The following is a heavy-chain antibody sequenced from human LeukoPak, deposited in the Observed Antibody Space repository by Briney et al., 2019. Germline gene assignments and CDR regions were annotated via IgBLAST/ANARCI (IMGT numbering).Heavy chain of an antibody. CDR1: GFTFSSSA. V-gene: IGHV3-23*01. D-gene: IGHD3-10*01. CDR2: ISGSGGST. Sequence: GGSLRLSCAASGFTFSSSAMSWVRQDPGKGLEWVSVISGSGGSTYYAESVKGRFTVSRDNSKNTLYLQMNSLRAEDTAVYYCAKFKGSGSYLYYFDYWGQGTLVTVSS. CDR3: AKFKGSGSYLYYFDY. J-gene: IGHJ4*02.